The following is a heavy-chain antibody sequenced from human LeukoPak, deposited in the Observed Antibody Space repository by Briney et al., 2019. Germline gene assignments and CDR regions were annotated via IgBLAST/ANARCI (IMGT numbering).Heavy chain of an antibody. J-gene: IGHJ5*02. CDR2: IYYSGST. CDR3: ARTIVVVPAAGRADWFDP. V-gene: IGHV4-31*03. Sequence: SETLSLTCTVSGGSISSGGYYWSWIRQHPGKGLEWIGYIYYSGSTYYNPSLKSRVTISVDTSKNQFPLKLSSVTAADTAVYYCARTIVVVPAAGRADWFDPWGQGTLVTVSS. CDR1: GGSISSGGYY. D-gene: IGHD2-2*01.